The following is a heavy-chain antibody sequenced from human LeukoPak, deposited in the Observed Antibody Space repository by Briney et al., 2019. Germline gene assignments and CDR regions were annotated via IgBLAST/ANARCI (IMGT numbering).Heavy chain of an antibody. CDR1: GFIFSNYW. CDR2: IKYDGSET. Sequence: PGGSLRLSCEASGFIFSNYWMSWVRQAPGKGLEWVANIKYDGSETYYVDSVKGRFTISRDNGKNSLYVQMNSLSVEDTAVYYCVRDDDRPDNGLDYWGQGTLVTVSS. CDR3: VRDDDRPDNGLDY. J-gene: IGHJ4*02. D-gene: IGHD3-22*01. V-gene: IGHV3-7*01.